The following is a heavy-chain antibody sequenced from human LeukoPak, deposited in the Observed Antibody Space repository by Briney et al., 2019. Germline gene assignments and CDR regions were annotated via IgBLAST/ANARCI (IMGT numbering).Heavy chain of an antibody. CDR3: AREDYGYLYYYYYMDV. Sequence: SETLSLTCTVSGGSISSGSYYWSWIRQPAGKGLEWIGRIYTSGSTNYNPSLKSRVTISVDTSKNQFSLKLSSVTAADTAVYYCAREDYGYLYYYYYMDVWGKGTTVTVSS. V-gene: IGHV4-61*02. J-gene: IGHJ6*03. CDR2: IYTSGST. D-gene: IGHD4/OR15-4a*01. CDR1: GGSISSGSYY.